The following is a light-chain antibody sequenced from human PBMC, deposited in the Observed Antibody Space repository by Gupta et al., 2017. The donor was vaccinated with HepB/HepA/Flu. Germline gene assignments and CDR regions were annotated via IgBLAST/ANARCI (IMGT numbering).Light chain of an antibody. CDR3: QQYYSTPQT. CDR1: QSLLYSSNNKNY. V-gene: IGKV4-1*01. Sequence: DIVMTQSPDSLAVSLGERATINCKSSQSLLYSSNNKNYLAWYQRKPGQPPKLLIYWASTRESGVPDRFSGSGSGTDFTLTISSLQAEDVAVYYCQQYYSTPQTFGHGTKVDIK. CDR2: WAS. J-gene: IGKJ3*01.